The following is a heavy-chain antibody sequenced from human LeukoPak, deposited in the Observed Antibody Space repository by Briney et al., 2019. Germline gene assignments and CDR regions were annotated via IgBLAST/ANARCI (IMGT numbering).Heavy chain of an antibody. D-gene: IGHD1-26*01. V-gene: IGHV3-21*06. CDR2: ISSSSDYI. CDR1: GFTFSNYR. J-gene: IGHJ4*02. Sequence: GVSLRLPCTASGFTFSNYRMNWAREAPRKGVEWVSSISSSSDYIYYADSVKGRFTISRDNAKNSLFLQMNSLRAEDTAVYYCARDGPQWEPSFWGQGTLVTVSS. CDR3: ARDGPQWEPSF.